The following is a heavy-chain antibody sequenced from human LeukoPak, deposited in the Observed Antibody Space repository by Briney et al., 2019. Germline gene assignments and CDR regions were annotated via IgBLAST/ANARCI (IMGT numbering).Heavy chain of an antibody. J-gene: IGHJ3*02. V-gene: IGHV3-66*01. CDR3: ARDPAQLWSKGAFDI. CDR2: IYSGGST. CDR1: GFTVSSNY. Sequence: GGSLRLSCAASGFTVSSNYMSWVRQAPGKGLEWVSVIYSGGSTYYADSVKGRFTISRDNAKNSLYLQMNSLRAEDTAVYYCARDPAQLWSKGAFDIWGQGTMVTVSS. D-gene: IGHD5-18*01.